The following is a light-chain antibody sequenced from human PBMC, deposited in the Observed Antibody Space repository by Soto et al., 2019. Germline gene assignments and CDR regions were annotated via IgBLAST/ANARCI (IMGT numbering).Light chain of an antibody. J-gene: IGKJ1*01. Sequence: DMQMTQSPSTLSASVGNRVTLTCRASQSISSWLAWYQQKPGKAPKLLIYSASSLESGVPSRFSGSGSGAEFTLTISSLQPDDFATYYCQQYKSYPWTFGQGTKVEIK. CDR3: QQYKSYPWT. CDR2: SAS. CDR1: QSISSW. V-gene: IGKV1-5*03.